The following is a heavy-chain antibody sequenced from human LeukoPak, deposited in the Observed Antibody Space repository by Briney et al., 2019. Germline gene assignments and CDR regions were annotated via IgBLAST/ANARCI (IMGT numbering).Heavy chain of an antibody. D-gene: IGHD3-9*01. J-gene: IGHJ6*02. V-gene: IGHV4-4*07. Sequence: PSETLSLTCSVSGGSISTYYWSWIRQPAGKGLEGIGRVYRSGNTNYNPSLQSRVTMSVDTSKNQISLRLRSVTAADTAVYYCARDDFEYSVHYGMDVWGQGTAVTVSS. CDR1: GGSISTYY. CDR2: VYRSGNT. CDR3: ARDDFEYSVHYGMDV.